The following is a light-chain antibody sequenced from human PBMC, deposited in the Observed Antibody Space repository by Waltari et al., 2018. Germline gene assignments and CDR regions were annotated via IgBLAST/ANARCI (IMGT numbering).Light chain of an antibody. V-gene: IGLV2-14*01. J-gene: IGLJ2*01. CDR1: SSDVGGYNY. CDR3: SSYTSSNTVI. Sequence: QSALTQPASVSGSPGQSITISCTGTSSDVGGYNYVSWYQQYPGKVPKLMIYDVSKWPSGVSNRFSGSKSCNTASLTISGLQAEDEADYYCSSYTSSNTVIFGGGTKRTVL. CDR2: DVS.